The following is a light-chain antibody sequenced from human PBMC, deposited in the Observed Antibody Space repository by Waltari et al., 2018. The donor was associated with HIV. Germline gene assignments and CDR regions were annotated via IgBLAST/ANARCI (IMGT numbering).Light chain of an antibody. V-gene: IGLV2-8*01. CDR1: SSDVGGYNY. Sequence: QSALTQPPSASGSPGQSVTISCTGTSSDVGGYNYVSWYRHHPGKAPTLMIYEVSKRPPGVPDRFSGYKSGNTASLTVSGLQAEDEADYYCSSYAGSNNLVFGGGTKLTVL. CDR3: SSYAGSNNLV. J-gene: IGLJ2*01. CDR2: EVS.